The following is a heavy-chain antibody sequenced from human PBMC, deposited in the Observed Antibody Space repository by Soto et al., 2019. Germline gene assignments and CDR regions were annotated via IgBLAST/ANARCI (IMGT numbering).Heavy chain of an antibody. CDR2: ISWNSGSI. J-gene: IGHJ4*02. V-gene: IGHV3-9*01. Sequence: PGGALRLSCAASGFTLGDYAMHWGRQAPGKGLEWVSGISWNSGSIGYADSVKGRFTISRDNAKNSLYLQMNSLRAEDTALYYCAKDNWNYGFDYWGQGTLVTVSS. CDR1: GFTLGDYA. D-gene: IGHD1-7*01. CDR3: AKDNWNYGFDY.